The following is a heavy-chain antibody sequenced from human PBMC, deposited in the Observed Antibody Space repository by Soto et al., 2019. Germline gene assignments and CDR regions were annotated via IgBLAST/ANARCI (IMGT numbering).Heavy chain of an antibody. CDR2: INACNGKT. J-gene: IGHJ1*01. V-gene: IGHV1-18*01. CDR1: GYTFSSYA. CDR3: ARDQRDYGDYVLQH. Sequence: GASVKVSCKASGYTFSSYAIHWVRQAPGQGLEWMGWINACNGKTEYAWRLQGRVTMTTDTSTSTAYMELRSLRSDDTAVYYCARDQRDYGDYVLQHWGQGTLVTGSS. D-gene: IGHD4-17*01.